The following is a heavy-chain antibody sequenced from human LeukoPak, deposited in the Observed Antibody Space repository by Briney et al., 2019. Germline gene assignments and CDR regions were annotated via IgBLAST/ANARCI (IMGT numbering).Heavy chain of an antibody. CDR1: GGSISSYY. V-gene: IGHV4-59*08. J-gene: IGHJ5*02. D-gene: IGHD6-19*01. CDR3: ARQLVEAGPQNWFDP. Sequence: PSETLSLTCTVSGGSISSYYWSWIRQPPGKGLEWIGYIYYSGSTNYNPSLKSRVTISVVTSKNQFSLKLSSVTAADTAVYYCARQLVEAGPQNWFDPWGQGTLVTVSS. CDR2: IYYSGST.